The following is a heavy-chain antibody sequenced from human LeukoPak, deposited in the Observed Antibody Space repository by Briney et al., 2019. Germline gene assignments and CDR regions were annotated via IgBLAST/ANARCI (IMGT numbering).Heavy chain of an antibody. V-gene: IGHV3-53*01. Sequence: GGSLSLSCAASGFTVSSNYMSWVRQAPGKGLEWVSVIYSGGATYYADSVKGRFTISRDKSKNTMYLQMNSLRAEDTAVYYCASPSSGQSFDIWGQGTMVTVSS. CDR2: IYSGGAT. J-gene: IGHJ3*02. CDR3: ASPSSGQSFDI. D-gene: IGHD3-22*01. CDR1: GFTVSSNY.